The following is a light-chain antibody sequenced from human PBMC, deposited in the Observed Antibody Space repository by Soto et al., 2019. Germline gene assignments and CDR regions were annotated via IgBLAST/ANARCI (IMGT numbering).Light chain of an antibody. J-gene: IGLJ1*01. CDR1: SSDVGGYNF. V-gene: IGLV2-14*03. CDR3: NSYTCSSTSYV. Sequence: QSALTQPASVPGSPGQSIPISCTGTSSDVGGYNFVSWYQQHPGKAPKLLIYDVSDRPSGVSIRFSGSKSGNTASLTISGLQAEDEADYYCNSYTCSSTSYVFGSGNKLTV. CDR2: DVS.